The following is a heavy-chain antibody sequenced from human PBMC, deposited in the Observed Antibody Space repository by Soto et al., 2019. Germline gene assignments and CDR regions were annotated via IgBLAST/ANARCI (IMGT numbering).Heavy chain of an antibody. Sequence: ASVKVSCKASGHIFTDYGISWVRQAPGQGLEWMGGISTYNGNTDYAQKFQGRVTMTTDTPTNTAYMELRSLTSDDTAVYYCARVGSGESWGYYFVYWGQGTLVTVSS. V-gene: IGHV1-18*01. CDR3: ARVGSGESWGYYFVY. CDR2: ISTYNGNT. CDR1: GHIFTDYG. J-gene: IGHJ4*02. D-gene: IGHD3-10*01.